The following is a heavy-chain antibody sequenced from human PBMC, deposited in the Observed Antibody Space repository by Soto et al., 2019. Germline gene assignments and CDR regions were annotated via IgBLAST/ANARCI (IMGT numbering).Heavy chain of an antibody. D-gene: IGHD3-22*01. V-gene: IGHV1-18*01. Sequence: QVRLEQSGPEVKKTGASVKVSCKASGYTFTSYGISWVRQAPGQGLEWMGWINIYSGDANYAQSLQERVTMTRDTSTNTVYMEMRTLRSDDTAVYYCARALYYYDNSGLAYWGQGTLVTVSS. CDR1: GYTFTSYG. CDR2: INIYSGDA. CDR3: ARALYYYDNSGLAY. J-gene: IGHJ4*02.